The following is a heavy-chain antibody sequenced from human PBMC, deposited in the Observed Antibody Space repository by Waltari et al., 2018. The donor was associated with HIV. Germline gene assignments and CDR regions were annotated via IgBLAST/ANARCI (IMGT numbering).Heavy chain of an antibody. CDR1: SDNFRRHA. Sequence: QVQLVQSGAEVKRPGSSVKVSCKTSSDNFRRHAINWVRQAPGQGLEWMGGILLIFGTPTYAQNFQGRITITADESTSTAFMELTRLTFDDTAVYYCATNIWSEEYRFDYWGQGTPVTVSS. V-gene: IGHV1-69*01. CDR2: ILLIFGTP. CDR3: ATNIWSEEYRFDY. J-gene: IGHJ4*02. D-gene: IGHD3-9*01.